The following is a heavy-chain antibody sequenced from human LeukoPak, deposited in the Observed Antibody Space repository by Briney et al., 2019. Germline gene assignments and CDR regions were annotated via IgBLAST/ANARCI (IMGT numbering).Heavy chain of an antibody. V-gene: IGHV1-3*01. D-gene: IGHD6-19*01. CDR3: ARSPIAVAGIDY. CDR1: GYTFTSYA. J-gene: IGHJ4*02. Sequence: ASVKVSCKASGYTFTSYAMHWVRQAPGQRLEWMGWINAGNGNTKYSQKFQGRVTITRDTSASTAYMELSSLRSEDTAVYYCARSPIAVAGIDYWGQGTLVTVSS. CDR2: INAGNGNT.